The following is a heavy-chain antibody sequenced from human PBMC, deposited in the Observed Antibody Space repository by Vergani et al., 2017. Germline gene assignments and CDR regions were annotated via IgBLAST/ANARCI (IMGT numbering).Heavy chain of an antibody. CDR2: IKQDGSEK. V-gene: IGHV3-7*03. CDR1: GFTFSSYW. J-gene: IGHJ6*03. D-gene: IGHD1/OR15-1a*01. Sequence: EVQLVESGGGLVQPGGSLRLSCAASGFTFSSYWMSWVRQAPGKGLEWVANIKQDGSEKYYVDSVKGRFTISRDNAKNSLYLQMNSLRAEDTAVYYCARGTRYYYYYMDVWGKGTTVTVSS. CDR3: ARGTRYYYYYMDV.